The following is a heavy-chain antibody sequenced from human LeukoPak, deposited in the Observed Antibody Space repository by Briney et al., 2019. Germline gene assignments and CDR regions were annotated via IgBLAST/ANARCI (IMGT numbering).Heavy chain of an antibody. CDR1: GGTFSSYA. J-gene: IGHJ4*02. Sequence: ASVKVSCKASGGTFSSYAISWVRQAPGQGLEWMGGIIPIFGTANYAQKFQGRVTITADESTSTAYMELSSLRSEDTAVYYCASSKDPTTVVSFDYWGQGTLVTVSS. D-gene: IGHD4-23*01. V-gene: IGHV1-69*13. CDR2: IIPIFGTA. CDR3: ASSKDPTTVVSFDY.